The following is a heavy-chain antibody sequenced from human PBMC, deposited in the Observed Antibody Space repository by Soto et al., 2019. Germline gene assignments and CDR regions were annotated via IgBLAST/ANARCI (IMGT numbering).Heavy chain of an antibody. CDR2: ISSSSSYI. CDR1: GFTFSSYS. CDR3: ARDLAAAGVLWFDP. D-gene: IGHD6-13*01. Sequence: GSLRLSCAASGFTFSSYSMNWVRQAPGKGLEWVSSISSSSSYIYYADSVKGRFTISRDNAKNSLYLQMNSLRAEDTAVYYCARDLAAAGVLWFDPWGQGTLVTVSS. J-gene: IGHJ5*02. V-gene: IGHV3-21*01.